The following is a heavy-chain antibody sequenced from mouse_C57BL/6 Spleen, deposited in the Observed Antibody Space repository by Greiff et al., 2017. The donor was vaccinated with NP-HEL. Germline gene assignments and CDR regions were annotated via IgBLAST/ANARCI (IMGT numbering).Heavy chain of an antibody. D-gene: IGHD1-1*01. CDR1: GFTFSDYG. CDR3: ARSPHYYGSSPVAY. Sequence: EVQLVESGGGLVKPGGSLKLSCAASGFTFSDYGMHWVRQAPEKGLEWVAYISSGSSTIYYADTVKGRFTLSRDNAKNTLFLQMTSLRSEDTAMYYCARSPHYYGSSPVAYWGQGTLVTVSA. CDR2: ISSGSSTI. V-gene: IGHV5-17*01. J-gene: IGHJ3*01.